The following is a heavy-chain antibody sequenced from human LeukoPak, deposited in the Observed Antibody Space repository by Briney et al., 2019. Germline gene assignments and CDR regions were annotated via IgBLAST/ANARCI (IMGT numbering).Heavy chain of an antibody. V-gene: IGHV3-30*02. CDR1: GFTFSSYG. Sequence: GGSLRLSCAASGFTFSSYGMHWVRQAPGKGLEWVAFIRYDGSNKYYADSVKGRFTIPRDNSKNTLYLQMNSLRAEDTAVYYCASERITMIVVVKPIDYWGQGTLVTVSS. D-gene: IGHD3-22*01. CDR3: ASERITMIVVVKPIDY. J-gene: IGHJ4*02. CDR2: IRYDGSNK.